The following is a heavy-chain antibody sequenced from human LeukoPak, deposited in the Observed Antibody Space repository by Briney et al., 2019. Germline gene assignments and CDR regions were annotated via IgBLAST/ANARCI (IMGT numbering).Heavy chain of an antibody. CDR2: IYYSGST. D-gene: IGHD6-6*01. J-gene: IGHJ4*02. Sequence: SETLSLTCTVSGGSISSYYWSWIRQPPGKGLEWIGYIYYSGSTNYNPSLKSRVTISVDTSKNQFSLKLSSVTAADTAVYYCAIAARLFDYWGQGTLVTVSS. CDR1: GGSISSYY. V-gene: IGHV4-59*01. CDR3: AIAARLFDY.